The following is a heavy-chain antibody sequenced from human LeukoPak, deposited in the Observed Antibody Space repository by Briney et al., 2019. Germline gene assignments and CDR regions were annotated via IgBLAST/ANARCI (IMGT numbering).Heavy chain of an antibody. J-gene: IGHJ4*02. V-gene: IGHV1-69*05. D-gene: IGHD3-3*02. CDR2: IIPIFGTA. CDR3: SRSTSIAIFTDQ. Sequence: ASVKVSCKASGGTFSSYAISWVRQAPGQGLEWMGGIIPIFGTANYAQKFQDKVTMSTDSSTNTAYMELRGLTSDDTAVYYCSRSTSIAIFTDQWGQGTLVTVSS. CDR1: GGTFSSYA.